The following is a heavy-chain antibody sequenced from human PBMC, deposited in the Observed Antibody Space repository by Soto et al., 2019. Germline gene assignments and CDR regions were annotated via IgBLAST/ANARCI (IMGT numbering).Heavy chain of an antibody. D-gene: IGHD3-10*01. Sequence: QVQLVQSGAEVKKPGSSVKVSCKASGGAFTSNGFSWVRQAPSQGLEWMGGIIPVFGTPKYAQKFQVRLTITAAESTSTVYMQLSRLRSDDTAAYSCARVLGRMVVGEPTPYCFDFWGQGALVTV. J-gene: IGHJ4*02. CDR3: ARVLGRMVVGEPTPYCFDF. V-gene: IGHV1-69*01. CDR1: GGAFTSNG. CDR2: IIPVFGTP.